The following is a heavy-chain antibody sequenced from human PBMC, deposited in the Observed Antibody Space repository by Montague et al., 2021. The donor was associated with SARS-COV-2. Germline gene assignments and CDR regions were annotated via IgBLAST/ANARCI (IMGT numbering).Heavy chain of an antibody. J-gene: IGHJ3*02. V-gene: IGHV3-30-3*01. CDR1: GFTFSSYA. D-gene: IGHD3-10*01. CDR2: ISYDGSNK. Sequence: FLRLSCAASGFTFSSYATHWVRQAPGKGLEWVAVISYDGSNKYYADSVKGRFTISRDNSKNTLYLQMNSLRAEDTAVYYCARAAQKQYVLLWFGELLHDAFDIWGQGTMVTVSS. CDR3: ARAAQKQYVLLWFGELLHDAFDI.